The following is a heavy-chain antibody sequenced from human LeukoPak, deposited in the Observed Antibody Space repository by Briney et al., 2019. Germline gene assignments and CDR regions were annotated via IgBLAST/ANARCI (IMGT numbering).Heavy chain of an antibody. CDR3: AKDIRSGWCVLASDY. Sequence: PGRSLRLSCAASGFTFSNYPMHCVRQAPGEGLEWVAVISYEGSHTYYADSVKGRFTISRDNSKTTLTLQMNSLRAADTAVYSCAKDIRSGWCVLASDYWGEGTLVTVSS. J-gene: IGHJ4*02. CDR1: GFTFSNYP. CDR2: ISYEGSHT. V-gene: IGHV3-30*04. D-gene: IGHD6-19*01.